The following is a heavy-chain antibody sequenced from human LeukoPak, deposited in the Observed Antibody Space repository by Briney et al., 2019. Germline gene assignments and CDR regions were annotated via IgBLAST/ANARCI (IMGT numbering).Heavy chain of an antibody. D-gene: IGHD5-12*01. CDR2: ISAYNGHT. V-gene: IGHV1-18*01. CDR1: GYTFTSYG. J-gene: IGHJ4*02. CDR3: ARDGPRYGGYDGGY. Sequence: GASVKVSCKASGYTFTSYGISWVRQAPGQGLEWMGWISAYNGHTNFAQKLQGRVTMTTDTSTSTAYMELRSLRSDDTAVYYCARDGPRYGGYDGGYWGQGTLVTVSS.